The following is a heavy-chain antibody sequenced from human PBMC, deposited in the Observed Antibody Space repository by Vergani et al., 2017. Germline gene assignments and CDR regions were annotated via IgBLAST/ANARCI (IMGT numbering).Heavy chain of an antibody. CDR1: GFTFSSYS. D-gene: IGHD2-15*01. V-gene: IGHV3-21*01. CDR2: ISSSSSYI. Sequence: EVQLVESGGGLVKPGGSLRLSCAASGFTFSSYSMNWVRQAPGKGLEWVSSISSSSSYIYYADSVKGRFTISRDNAKNSLYLQMNSLRAEDTAVYYCAGVHCSGGSCFPYYYYGMDVWGQGTTVTVSS. CDR3: AGVHCSGGSCFPYYYYGMDV. J-gene: IGHJ6*02.